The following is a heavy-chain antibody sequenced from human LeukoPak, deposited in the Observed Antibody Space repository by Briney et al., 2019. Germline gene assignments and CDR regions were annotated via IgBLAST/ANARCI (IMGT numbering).Heavy chain of an antibody. CDR2: ISYDGSNK. CDR1: GFTFSSYA. D-gene: IGHD3-22*01. V-gene: IGHV3-30*04. CDR3: AKGELWDSSGYDAFDI. Sequence: GRSLRLSCAASGFTFSSYAMHWDRQAPGKGLEWVAVISYDGSNKYYADSVKGRFTISRDSSKNTLYLQMNSLRAEDTAVYYCAKGELWDSSGYDAFDIWGQGTMVTVSS. J-gene: IGHJ3*02.